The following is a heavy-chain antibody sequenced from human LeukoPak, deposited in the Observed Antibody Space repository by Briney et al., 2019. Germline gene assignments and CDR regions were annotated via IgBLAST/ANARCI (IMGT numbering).Heavy chain of an antibody. V-gene: IGHV3-33*01. D-gene: IGHD3-16*01. CDR3: ARLWGGNGYSGGSLNL. CDR2: VWYDGRNR. CDR1: GYTFSRRG. Sequence: GGSLRLSCAASGYTFSRRGIHWVRQAPGKGLEWVAVVWYDGRNRDYADSVKGRFTISKDNSNNMVFLQMDRLRAEDTAVYYCARLWGGNGYSGGSLNLWGQGTLVTVSS. J-gene: IGHJ5*02.